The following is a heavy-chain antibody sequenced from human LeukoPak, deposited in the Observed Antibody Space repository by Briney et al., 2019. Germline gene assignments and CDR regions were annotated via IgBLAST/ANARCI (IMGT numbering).Heavy chain of an antibody. V-gene: IGHV4-59*01. CDR3: ARSYYGSGRYGPQFDY. J-gene: IGHJ4*02. Sequence: SSETLSLTCTVSGGSISSFYWNWIRQPPGKGLEWIGYIFYSGSTTYNPSLKSRVTISVDTSKNQFSLKLSSVTAADTAVYYCARSYYGSGRYGPQFDYWGQGTLVTVSS. D-gene: IGHD3-10*01. CDR1: GGSISSFY. CDR2: IFYSGST.